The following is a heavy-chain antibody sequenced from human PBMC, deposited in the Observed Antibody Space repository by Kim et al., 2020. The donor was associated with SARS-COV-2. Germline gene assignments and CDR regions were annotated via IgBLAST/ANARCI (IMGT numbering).Heavy chain of an antibody. V-gene: IGHV1-18*01. D-gene: IGHD3-22*01. Sequence: ASVKVSCKASGYTFTSYGISWVRQAPGQGLEWMGWISAYNGNTNYAQKLQGRVTMTTDTSTSTAYMELRSLRSDDTAVYYFARDFHRIGPYYDSSGYPGDFDYWGQGTLVTVSS. CDR3: ARDFHRIGPYYDSSGYPGDFDY. CDR1: GYTFTSYG. CDR2: ISAYNGNT. J-gene: IGHJ4*02.